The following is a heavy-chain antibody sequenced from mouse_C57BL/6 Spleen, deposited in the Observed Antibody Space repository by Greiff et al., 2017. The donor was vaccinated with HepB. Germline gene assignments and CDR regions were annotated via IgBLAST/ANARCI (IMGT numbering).Heavy chain of an antibody. Sequence: EVQLQQSGAELVRPGASVKLSCTASGFNIKDDYMHWVKQRPEQGLEWIGWIDPENGDTEYASKFQGKATITADTSSNTAYLQLSSLTSEDTAVYYCTTQYYGSSAWLAYWGQGTLVTVSA. CDR2: IDPENGDT. D-gene: IGHD1-1*01. CDR1: GFNIKDDY. CDR3: TTQYYGSSAWLAY. V-gene: IGHV14-4*01. J-gene: IGHJ3*01.